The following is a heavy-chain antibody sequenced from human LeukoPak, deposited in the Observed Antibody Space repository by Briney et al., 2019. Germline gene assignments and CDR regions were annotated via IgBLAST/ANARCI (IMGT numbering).Heavy chain of an antibody. CDR2: MYNRGNT. V-gene: IGHV4-59*01. CDR3: ARAEKAVTGTLDY. Sequence: SETLSLTCTVSGDSISNYYWSWIRQSPGKELEWIAYMYNRGNTIYNPSLKSRVTISTDTSKNQYSMRLPSVTDADTAVYYCARAEKAVTGTLDYWGQGTLITVSS. J-gene: IGHJ4*02. CDR1: GDSISNYY. D-gene: IGHD6-19*01.